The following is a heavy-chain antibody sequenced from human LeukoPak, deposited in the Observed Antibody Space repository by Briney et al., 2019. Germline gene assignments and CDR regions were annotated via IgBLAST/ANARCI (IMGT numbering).Heavy chain of an antibody. V-gene: IGHV3-33*01. J-gene: IGHJ4*02. CDR1: X. D-gene: IGHD1-26*01. CDR3: ARGASGSYASDY. Sequence: XMHWVRXAPGKGLEWVAVIWYDGSNKYYADSVKGRFTISRDNSKNTLYLQMNSLRAEDTAVYYCARGASGSYASDYWGQGTLVTVSS. CDR2: IWYDGSNK.